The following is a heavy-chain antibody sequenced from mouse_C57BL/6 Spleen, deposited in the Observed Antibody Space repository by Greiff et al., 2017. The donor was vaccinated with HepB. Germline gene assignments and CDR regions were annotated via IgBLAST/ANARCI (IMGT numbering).Heavy chain of an antibody. CDR1: GYTFTDYY. CDR3: ARLGYSNPNWYFDV. J-gene: IGHJ1*03. Sequence: EVQLQQSGPVLVKPGASVKMSCKASGYTFTDYYMNWVKQSHGKSLEWIGVINPYNGGTSYNQKFKGKATLTVDKSSSTAYMELNSLTSEDSAVYYCARLGYSNPNWYFDVWGTGTTVTVSS. CDR2: INPYNGGT. V-gene: IGHV1-19*01. D-gene: IGHD2-5*01.